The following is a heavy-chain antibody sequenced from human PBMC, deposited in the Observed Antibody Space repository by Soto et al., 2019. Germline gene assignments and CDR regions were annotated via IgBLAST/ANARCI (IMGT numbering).Heavy chain of an antibody. CDR3: ARTPPIAAAGTEYDY. J-gene: IGHJ4*02. D-gene: IGHD6-13*01. Sequence: ASVKVSCKASGYTFTSYYMHWVRQAPGQGLEWMGIINPSGGSTSYAQKFQGRVTMTRDTSTSTVYMELSSLRSEDTAVYYCARTPPIAAAGTEYDYWGQGTLVTVSS. CDR1: GYTFTSYY. V-gene: IGHV1-46*03. CDR2: INPSGGST.